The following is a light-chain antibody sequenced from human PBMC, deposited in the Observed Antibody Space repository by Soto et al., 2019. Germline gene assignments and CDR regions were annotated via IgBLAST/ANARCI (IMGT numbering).Light chain of an antibody. V-gene: IGKV3-20*01. CDR2: GGA. CDR3: QQYRTPSQT. Sequence: DIVLTQSPCTLSLSPGESATLSCRASQTIGSSYLAWFQQRPGQAPRLLIYGGANRATGIPDRFSATGSETDFTLAISRLEPEDFAVYYCQQYRTPSQTFGQGTKVDIK. CDR1: QTIGSSY. J-gene: IGKJ1*01.